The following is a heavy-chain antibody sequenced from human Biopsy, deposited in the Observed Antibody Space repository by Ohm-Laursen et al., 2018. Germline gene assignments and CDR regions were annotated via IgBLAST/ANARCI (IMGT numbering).Heavy chain of an antibody. J-gene: IGHJ6*02. Sequence: TLSLTCSVSGGSIISYYWTWIRQPPGKGLEWIANVYDSGTTNYNPSLKSRVTISLDTSKNQFPLKLNSVTAADTAVYFCTRDVKRYCSGTSCYSGHFGMDVWGQGTTVTVSS. CDR3: TRDVKRYCSGTSCYSGHFGMDV. D-gene: IGHD2-2*01. CDR2: VYDSGTT. CDR1: GGSIISYY. V-gene: IGHV4-59*01.